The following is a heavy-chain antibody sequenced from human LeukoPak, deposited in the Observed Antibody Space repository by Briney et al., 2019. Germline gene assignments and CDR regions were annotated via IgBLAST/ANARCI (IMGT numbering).Heavy chain of an antibody. V-gene: IGHV5-51*01. CDR1: GYSFTSYW. CDR3: VLDGAVSF. Sequence: GESLKISCQGSGYSFTSYWIGWVRQLPGKGLEWMGIIYPGDSDSRYSPSFQGQVTISADKSISTAYLQWSSLKASDTAMYYCVLDGAVSFWGQGTLVTVSS. J-gene: IGHJ4*02. D-gene: IGHD4/OR15-4a*01. CDR2: IYPGDSDS.